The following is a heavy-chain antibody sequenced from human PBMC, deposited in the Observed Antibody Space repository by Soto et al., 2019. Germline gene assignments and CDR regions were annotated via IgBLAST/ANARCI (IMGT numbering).Heavy chain of an antibody. CDR3: AKDVWGITIFGGMDV. D-gene: IGHD3-9*01. J-gene: IGHJ6*02. CDR2: ISGGGGTT. V-gene: IGHV3-23*01. Sequence: EVQLLESGGGLVQPGGSLRLSCAASGFTFSSYAMSWVRQAPGKGLEWVSAISGGGGTTYYADSVKGRFTISRDNSXXSLYLQMNSLRDEDTAVYYCAKDVWGITIFGGMDVWGQGTTVTVSS. CDR1: GFTFSSYA.